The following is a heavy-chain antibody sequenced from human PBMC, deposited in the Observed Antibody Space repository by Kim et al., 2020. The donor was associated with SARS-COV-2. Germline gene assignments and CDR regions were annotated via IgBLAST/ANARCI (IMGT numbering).Heavy chain of an antibody. CDR2: IKQDESEK. Sequence: GGSLRLSCAASGFTFSSYWMSWVRQAPGKGLEWVANIKQDESEKYYVDSVKGRFTISRDNAKNSLYLQMNSLRAEDTAVYYCARDAYYYGSGSYYKRGYYFDYWGQGTLVTVSS. CDR3: ARDAYYYGSGSYYKRGYYFDY. J-gene: IGHJ4*02. D-gene: IGHD3-10*01. V-gene: IGHV3-7*01. CDR1: GFTFSSYW.